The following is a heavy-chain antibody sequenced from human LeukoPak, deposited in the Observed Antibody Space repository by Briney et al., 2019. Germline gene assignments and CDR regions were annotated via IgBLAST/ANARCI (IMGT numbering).Heavy chain of an antibody. CDR3: ARSPAYCGGDCPTGGAFDI. Sequence: LRLSCAASGFTFSSYEMNWIRQPPGKGLEWIGTIYYSGSTYYNPSLKSRVTISVDTSKNQFSLKLSSVTAADTALYYCARSPAYCGGDCPTGGAFDIWGQGTTVTVSS. J-gene: IGHJ3*02. CDR1: GFTFSSYE. D-gene: IGHD2-21*02. CDR2: IYYSGST. V-gene: IGHV4-39*01.